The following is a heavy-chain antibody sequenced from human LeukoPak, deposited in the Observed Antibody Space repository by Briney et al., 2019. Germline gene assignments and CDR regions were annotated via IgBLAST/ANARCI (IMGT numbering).Heavy chain of an antibody. CDR2: ISGYNGIT. Sequence: ASVRVSCKASDTFSNYGVSWVRQAPGQGLERMGWISGYNGITSYAQKFQGRVTLTTDTSTTTAYMELRSLRSDDTAVYYCARDIYRREFARRKNDFDLWGQGTSVIVSS. J-gene: IGHJ3*01. CDR3: ARDIYRREFARRKNDFDL. V-gene: IGHV1-18*01. D-gene: IGHD2/OR15-2a*01. CDR1: DTFSNYG.